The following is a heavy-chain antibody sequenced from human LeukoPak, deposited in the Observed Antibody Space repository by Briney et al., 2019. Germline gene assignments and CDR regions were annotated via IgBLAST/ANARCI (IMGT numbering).Heavy chain of an antibody. CDR2: IYTSGST. CDR1: GGSISSGSYY. J-gene: IGHJ5*02. D-gene: IGHD2-2*01. Sequence: SETLSLTCTVSGGSISSGSYYWSWIRQPAGKGLEWIGRIYTSGSTNYNSSLKSRVTISVDTSKNQFSLKLSSVTAADTAVYYCARRAGYCSSTSCYGGGWFDPWGQGTLVTVSS. CDR3: ARRAGYCSSTSCYGGGWFDP. V-gene: IGHV4-61*02.